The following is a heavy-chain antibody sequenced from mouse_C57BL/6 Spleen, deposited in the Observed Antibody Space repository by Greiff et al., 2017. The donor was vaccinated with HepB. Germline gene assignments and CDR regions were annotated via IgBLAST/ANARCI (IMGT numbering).Heavy chain of an antibody. V-gene: IGHV1-18*01. Sequence: EVQLQQSGPELVKPGASVKIPCKASGYTFTDYNMDWVKQSHGKSLEWIGDITPNNGGTIYNQKFKGKATLTVDKSSSTAYMELRSLTSEGTAVYYCARGGDWDDFDYLGQGTTLTVSS. CDR3: ARGGDWDDFDY. J-gene: IGHJ2*01. D-gene: IGHD4-1*01. CDR2: ITPNNGGT. CDR1: GYTFTDYN.